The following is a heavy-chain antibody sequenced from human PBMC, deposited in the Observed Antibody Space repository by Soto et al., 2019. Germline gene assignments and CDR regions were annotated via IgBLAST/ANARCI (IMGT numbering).Heavy chain of an antibody. Sequence: GGSLRLYGAVSGFPFIYYVMTWVRQSTGKGLEWVGVMSANGGRIHYAQTVKGRFTISRDNSTNTVYLQMNSLRLEDTAVYYCVKDPVSGGSGGAWFDYWGQGTLVTVSS. J-gene: IGHJ4*02. CDR2: MSANGGRI. CDR1: GFPFIYYV. CDR3: VKDPVSGGSGGAWFDY. V-gene: IGHV3-23*01. D-gene: IGHD2-21*02.